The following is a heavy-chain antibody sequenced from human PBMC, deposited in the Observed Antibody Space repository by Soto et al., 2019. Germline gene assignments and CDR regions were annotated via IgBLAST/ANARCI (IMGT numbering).Heavy chain of an antibody. J-gene: IGHJ4*02. CDR3: ARRRIAAADQTLDY. CDR1: GGTFSSYT. Sequence: ASVKVSCKASGGTFSSYTISWVRQAPGQGLEWMGIINPSGGSTSYAQKFQGRVTMTRDTSTSTVYMELSSLRSEDTAVYYCARRRIAAADQTLDYWGQGTLVTVSS. D-gene: IGHD6-13*01. V-gene: IGHV1-46*01. CDR2: INPSGGST.